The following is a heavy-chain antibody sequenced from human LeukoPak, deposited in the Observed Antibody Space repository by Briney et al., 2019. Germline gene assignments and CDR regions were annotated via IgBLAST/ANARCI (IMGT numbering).Heavy chain of an antibody. CDR3: AKDQPYHSRYFYDSSTYYYSSFDY. D-gene: IGHD3-22*01. Sequence: PGGSLRLSCAASGFTFSSYSLSWVRQAPGKGLEWVSGISDGGSSSYYADSVKGRFTISRDNSRNTVYLQMNSLRTEDTAVHFCAKDQPYHSRYFYDSSTYYYSSFDYWGQGALVTVSS. J-gene: IGHJ4*02. V-gene: IGHV3-23*01. CDR2: ISDGGSSS. CDR1: GFTFSSYS.